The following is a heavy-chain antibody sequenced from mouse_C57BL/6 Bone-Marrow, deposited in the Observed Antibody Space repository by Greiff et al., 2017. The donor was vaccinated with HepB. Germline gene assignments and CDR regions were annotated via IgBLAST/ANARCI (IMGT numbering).Heavy chain of an antibody. CDR2: ISDGGSYT. Sequence: EVKLMESGGGLVKPGGSLKLSCAASGFTFSSYAMSWVRQTPEKRLEWVATISDGGSYTYYPDNVKGRFTISRDNAKNNLYLQMSHLKSEDTAMYYCARGLGWLLPYAMDYWGQGTSVTVSS. CDR1: GFTFSSYA. J-gene: IGHJ4*01. D-gene: IGHD2-3*01. CDR3: ARGLGWLLPYAMDY. V-gene: IGHV5-4*03.